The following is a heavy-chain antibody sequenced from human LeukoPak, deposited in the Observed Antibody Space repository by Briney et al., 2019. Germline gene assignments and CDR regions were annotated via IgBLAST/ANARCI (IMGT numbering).Heavy chain of an antibody. CDR1: GFTFSSYW. J-gene: IGHJ3*02. CDR2: IKQDGSEK. Sequence: GGSLRLSCAASGFTFSSYWMSWVRQAPGKGLEWVANIKQDGSEKYYVDSVKGRFTISRGNAKNSLYLQMNSLRAEDTAVYYCARDPSITMILGAFDIWGQGTMVTVSS. CDR3: ARDPSITMILGAFDI. D-gene: IGHD3-22*01. V-gene: IGHV3-7*01.